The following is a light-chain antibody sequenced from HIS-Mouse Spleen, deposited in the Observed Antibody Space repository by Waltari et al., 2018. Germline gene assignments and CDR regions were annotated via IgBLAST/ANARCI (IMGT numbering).Light chain of an antibody. CDR1: SSDVWGDNL. J-gene: IGLJ3*02. CDR2: EGS. CDR3: CSYAGSSTWV. V-gene: IGLV2-23*01. Sequence: QSALTQPASVSGSPGQSITISCTGTSSDVWGDNLGSGYQQHTGKAPQLMIYEGSKRPSGVSNRFSGSKSGNTASLTISGLQAEDEADYYCCSYAGSSTWVFGGGTKLTVL.